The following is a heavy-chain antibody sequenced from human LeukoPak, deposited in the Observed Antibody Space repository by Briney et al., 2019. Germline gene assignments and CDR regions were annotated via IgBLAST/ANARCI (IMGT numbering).Heavy chain of an antibody. J-gene: IGHJ4*02. CDR2: ISGSGGST. V-gene: IGHV3-23*01. D-gene: IGHD6-6*01. CDR3: VTTWIAAHNYFDY. CDR1: GFTFSSYD. Sequence: GGSLRLSCAASGFTFSSYDMSWVRQAPGKGLEWVSAISGSGGSTYYADSVKGRFTIPRDNSKNTLYLQMDSLRAEDTAEYYCVTTWIAAHNYFDYWGQGTLVTVSS.